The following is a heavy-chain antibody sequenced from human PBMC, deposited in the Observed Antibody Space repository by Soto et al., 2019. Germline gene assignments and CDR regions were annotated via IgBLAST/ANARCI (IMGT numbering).Heavy chain of an antibody. J-gene: IGHJ4*02. D-gene: IGHD3-3*01. Sequence: GGSLRLSCAASGFTFSSYAMSWVRQAPGKGLEWVSAISGSGGSTYYADSVKGRFTISRDNSKNTLYLQMNSLRAEDTAVYYCAKESTYDFWSGYLDYWGQGTLVTRLL. V-gene: IGHV3-23*01. CDR2: ISGSGGST. CDR1: GFTFSSYA. CDR3: AKESTYDFWSGYLDY.